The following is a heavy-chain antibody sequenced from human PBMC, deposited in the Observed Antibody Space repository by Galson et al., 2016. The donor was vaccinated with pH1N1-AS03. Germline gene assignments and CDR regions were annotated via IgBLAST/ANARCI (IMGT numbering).Heavy chain of an antibody. CDR3: ARGGASSRFFDR. D-gene: IGHD3-16*01. Sequence: SETLSLTCTVSGVSISGDYWSWIRQPPGKGLEWIGWIYNSGTTNYNPSFKSRVTTSIDTSKNQFSLTLTSVTAADTAVYYCARGGASSRFFDRWGQGTLVTVSS. CDR2: IYNSGTT. V-gene: IGHV4-59*01. CDR1: GVSISGDY. J-gene: IGHJ5*02.